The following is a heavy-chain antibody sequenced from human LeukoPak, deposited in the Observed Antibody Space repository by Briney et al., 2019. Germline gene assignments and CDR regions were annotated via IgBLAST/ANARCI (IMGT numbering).Heavy chain of an antibody. J-gene: IGHJ6*03. Sequence: GGSLRLSCTASGFTFGDYAMSWVRQAPGKGLEWVGFIRSKAYGGTTEYAASVKGRFTISRDDSKSIAYLQMNSLRAEDTAVYYCAKAGGCSRYHRKDCYYYYMDVWGKGTTVTVSS. CDR1: GFTFGDYA. CDR3: AKAGGCSRYHRKDCYYYYMDV. V-gene: IGHV3-49*04. D-gene: IGHD2-2*01. CDR2: IRSKAYGGTT.